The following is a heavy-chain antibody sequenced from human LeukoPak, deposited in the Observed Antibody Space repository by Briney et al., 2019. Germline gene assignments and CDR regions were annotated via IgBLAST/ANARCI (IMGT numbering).Heavy chain of an antibody. J-gene: IGHJ1*01. Sequence: SETLSLTCTVSGGSTSSYYWSWIRQPPGKGLEWIGYIYYSGSTNYNPSLKSRVTISVDTSKNQFSLKLSSVTAVDTAVYYCARERPVNDYYDIWGQGTLVTVSS. CDR2: IYYSGST. CDR1: GGSTSSYY. D-gene: IGHD3-22*01. V-gene: IGHV4-59*01. CDR3: ARERPVNDYYDI.